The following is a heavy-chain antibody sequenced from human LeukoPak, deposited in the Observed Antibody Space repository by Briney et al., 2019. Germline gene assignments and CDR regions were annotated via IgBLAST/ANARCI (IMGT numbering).Heavy chain of an antibody. CDR3: ARQTGLLDY. D-gene: IGHD3-9*01. V-gene: IGHV3-11*01. CDR2: ISGSGSNI. Sequence: GESLRLSCAASGFIFSDYYMSWIRQAPGKGLEWVSYISGSGSNIYYVDSVKGRFTISRDNAKNSLYLQMNSLRAEDTAVYYCARQTGLLDYWGQGTLVTVSS. CDR1: GFIFSDYY. J-gene: IGHJ4*02.